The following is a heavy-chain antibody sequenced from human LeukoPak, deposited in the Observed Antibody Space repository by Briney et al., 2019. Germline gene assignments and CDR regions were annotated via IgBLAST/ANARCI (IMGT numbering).Heavy chain of an antibody. CDR3: AKAGYAYSYGYYFDY. D-gene: IGHD5-18*01. CDR1: GFTFSSYA. V-gene: IGHV3-23*01. Sequence: GGSLRLSCAASGFTFSSYAMSWVRQAPGKGLEWVSAISGSGGSTYYADSVKGRFSISRDNSKNTLYLQMNSLRAEDTAVYYCAKAGYAYSYGYYFDYWGQGTLVTVSS. CDR2: ISGSGGST. J-gene: IGHJ4*02.